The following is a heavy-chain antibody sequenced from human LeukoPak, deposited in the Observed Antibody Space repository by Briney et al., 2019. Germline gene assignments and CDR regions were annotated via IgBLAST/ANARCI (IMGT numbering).Heavy chain of an antibody. Sequence: PGGSLRLSCAASGFTFTSYSMNWVRQAPGKGLEWISYIDTTSATIYYADSVKGRFSISRDNAKNSLYLQMNSLRAEDTAIYYCAKDLGDYDGNSDLNYWGQGTLVTVSS. CDR1: GFTFTSYS. CDR2: IDTTSATI. D-gene: IGHD4-23*01. V-gene: IGHV3-48*01. J-gene: IGHJ4*02. CDR3: AKDLGDYDGNSDLNY.